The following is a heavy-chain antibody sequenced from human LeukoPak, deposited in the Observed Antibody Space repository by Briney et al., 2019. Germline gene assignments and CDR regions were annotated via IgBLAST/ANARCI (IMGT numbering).Heavy chain of an antibody. Sequence: GASVKVSCKASGYTFSNFGINWVRQAPGQGHEWMGWISGNNDNPNYGQKFQGRFTVTTDSSTNTAYMELRNLRLDDTAVYYCARDGTSTDDYWGQGTLVTVSS. CDR3: ARDGTSTDDY. J-gene: IGHJ4*02. V-gene: IGHV1-18*01. CDR1: GYTFSNFG. CDR2: ISGNNDNP. D-gene: IGHD2-2*01.